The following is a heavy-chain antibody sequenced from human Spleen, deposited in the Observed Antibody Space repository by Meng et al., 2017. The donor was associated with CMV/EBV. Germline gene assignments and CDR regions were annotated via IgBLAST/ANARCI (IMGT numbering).Heavy chain of an antibody. CDR2: ISGYNGNV. J-gene: IGHJ5*02. V-gene: IGHV1-18*01. CDR1: GYTFTTVG. Sequence: SGYTFTTVGISWVRQASGEGLEWMGWISGYNGNVKYAQESQGRVTMTADTSTSIAYMEVRRLRSDDTAVYYCARDSPAVAFNRWLDPWGQETLVTVSS. CDR3: ARDSPAVAFNRWLDP. D-gene: IGHD6-19*01.